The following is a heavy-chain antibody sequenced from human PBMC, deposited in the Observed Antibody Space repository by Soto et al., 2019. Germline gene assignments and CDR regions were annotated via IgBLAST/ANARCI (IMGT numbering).Heavy chain of an antibody. Sequence: GGSLRLSCAASGFSFSSHEMNWARQAPGKGLEWVSYISSSGGTIYYADSVKGRFTISRDNAKNSLYLQMNSLRAEDTAMYYCVSADCTGDCYRSGHWGKGPLVTVSS. CDR1: GFSFSSHE. J-gene: IGHJ4*02. CDR2: ISSSGGTI. D-gene: IGHD2-21*02. CDR3: VSADCTGDCYRSGH. V-gene: IGHV3-48*03.